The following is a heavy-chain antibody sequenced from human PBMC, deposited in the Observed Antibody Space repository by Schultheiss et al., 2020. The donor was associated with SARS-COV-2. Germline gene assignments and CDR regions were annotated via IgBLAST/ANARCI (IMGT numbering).Heavy chain of an antibody. J-gene: IGHJ3*01. CDR3: ARAGSGWNAFDL. D-gene: IGHD6-19*01. CDR1: GFTFSSYS. V-gene: IGHV3-48*04. CDR2: ISSGGSTI. Sequence: GGSLRLSCAASGFTFSSYSMNWVRQAPGKGLEWVSYISSGGSTIYYRDSVKGRFTISRDNARNSLYLQIDSLRVEDAAVYYCARAGSGWNAFDLWGQGTMVTVAS.